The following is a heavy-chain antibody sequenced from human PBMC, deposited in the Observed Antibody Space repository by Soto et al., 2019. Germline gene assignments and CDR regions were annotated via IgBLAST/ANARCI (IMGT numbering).Heavy chain of an antibody. CDR1: GFTFSGYA. CDR2: ISGSGGST. J-gene: IGHJ4*02. CDR3: ALPVVLRYFDWYFDY. Sequence: GGSLRLSCAASGFTFSGYAMSWVRQAPGKGLEWVSAISGSGGSTYYADSVKGRFTISRDNSKNTLYLQMNSLRAEDTAVYYCALPVVLRYFDWYFDYWGQGTLVTVSS. D-gene: IGHD3-9*01. V-gene: IGHV3-23*01.